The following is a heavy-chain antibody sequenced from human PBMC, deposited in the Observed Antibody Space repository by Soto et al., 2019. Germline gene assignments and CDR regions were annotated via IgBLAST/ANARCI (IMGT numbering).Heavy chain of an antibody. J-gene: IGHJ4*02. D-gene: IGHD2-21*02. CDR3: TRDGVVVVTAIIY. V-gene: IGHV3-49*05. CDR2: IRSKAYGGTT. Sequence: EVQLVESGGGLVKPGRYLRLSCTAYGLTFGDYAMSWFRQAPGKGLEWVGFIRSKAYGGTTEYAASVKGRFTISRDDSKSIAYLQMNSLKTEDTAVYYCTRDGVVVVTAIIYWGQGTLVTVSS. CDR1: GLTFGDYA.